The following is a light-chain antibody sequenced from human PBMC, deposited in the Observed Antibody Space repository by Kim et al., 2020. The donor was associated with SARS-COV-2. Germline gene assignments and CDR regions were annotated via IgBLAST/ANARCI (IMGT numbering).Light chain of an antibody. CDR1: SSDVGDYNY. J-gene: IGLJ1*01. Sequence: QSALTQPASVSGSPGQSITISCTETSSDVGDYNYVSWYQQHPGKAPKLMIHDVTKRPSGVSNLFSGSKSGNTASLTISGLQAEDEADYYCSSYTSGSSYVFGTGTKVTVL. CDR2: DVT. V-gene: IGLV2-14*01. CDR3: SSYTSGSSYV.